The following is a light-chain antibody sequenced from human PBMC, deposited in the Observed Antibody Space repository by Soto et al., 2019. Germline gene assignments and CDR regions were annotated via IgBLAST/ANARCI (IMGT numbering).Light chain of an antibody. Sequence: EILMTPSHAPLSVSPGDSSTPSFRASQSLSHNLAWYQQKPGQAPRLLIYGASTRATGIPARFSGSGSGTEFTLTIRSLQSEDFAVYYCQQYNNWPPWKVGQGTKVDIK. CDR2: GAS. J-gene: IGKJ1*01. CDR3: QQYNNWPPWK. V-gene: IGKV3-15*01. CDR1: QSLSHN.